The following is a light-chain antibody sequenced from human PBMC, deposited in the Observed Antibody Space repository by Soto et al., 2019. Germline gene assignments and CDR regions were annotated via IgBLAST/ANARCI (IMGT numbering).Light chain of an antibody. CDR1: EFISKW. V-gene: IGKV1-5*03. J-gene: IGKJ1*01. Sequence: DIQITQSPSTLSASVGDRVTITCRASEFISKWLAWYQQKPGTAPKLLIYQAPSLESGVPPRFSGSGSGTEFTLTITSLQPDDFATYYCQHYNSYLETFGQGTKVEIK. CDR2: QAP. CDR3: QHYNSYLET.